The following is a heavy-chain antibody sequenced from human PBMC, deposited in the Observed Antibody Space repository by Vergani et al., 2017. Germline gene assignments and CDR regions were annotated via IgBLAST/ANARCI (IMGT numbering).Heavy chain of an antibody. D-gene: IGHD2-15*01. Sequence: QVQLVQSGAEVKKPGASVKVSCKVSGYTLTELSMHWLRQAPGKGLEWMGGIIPIFGTANYAQKFQGRVTITADESTSTAYMELSSLRSEDTAVYYCARVGVGYCSGGSCPPDAFDIWGQGTMVTVSS. J-gene: IGHJ3*02. CDR1: GYTLTELS. CDR3: ARVGVGYCSGGSCPPDAFDI. V-gene: IGHV1-69*13. CDR2: IIPIFGTA.